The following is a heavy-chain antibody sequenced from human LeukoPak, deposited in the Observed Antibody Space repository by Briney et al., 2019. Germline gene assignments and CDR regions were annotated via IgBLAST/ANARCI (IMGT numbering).Heavy chain of an antibody. CDR3: AREGGGYCSGGSCYSSNGWYGGLNY. Sequence: VASVKVSCKASGYTFTSYGISWVRQAPGQGLEWMGWISTYNGHTNYARKVQGRVTMTTDTSTSTAYMELRSLRSDDTAVYFCAREGGGYCSGGSCYSSNGWYGGLNYWGQGTLVTVSS. CDR1: GYTFTSYG. J-gene: IGHJ4*02. D-gene: IGHD2-15*01. CDR2: ISTYNGHT. V-gene: IGHV1-18*01.